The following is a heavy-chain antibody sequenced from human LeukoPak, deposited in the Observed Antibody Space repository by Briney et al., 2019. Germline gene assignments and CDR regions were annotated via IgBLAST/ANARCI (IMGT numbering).Heavy chain of an antibody. CDR1: GGSISSGGYY. J-gene: IGHJ4*02. CDR2: IYYSGST. D-gene: IGHD3-9*01. CDR3: ATLGAYYDILTGYHMGSFDY. Sequence: SETLSLTCTVSGGSISSGGYYWSWIRQHPGKCLEWIVYIYYSGSTYYNPSLKSRVTISVDKSKNQFSLKLSSVTAAETAVYYCATLGAYYDILTGYHMGSFDYWGQGTLVTVSS. V-gene: IGHV4-31*03.